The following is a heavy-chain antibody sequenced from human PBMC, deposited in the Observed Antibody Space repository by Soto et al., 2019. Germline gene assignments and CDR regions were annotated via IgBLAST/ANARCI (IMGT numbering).Heavy chain of an antibody. Sequence: PSETLSLTCTVSGGSISSYYWSWIRQPPGKGLEWIGYIYYSGSTNYNPSLKSRVTISVDTSKNQFSLKLSSVTAADTAVYYCARESYGSGSYLKDWGQGTLVTVSS. J-gene: IGHJ4*02. V-gene: IGHV4-59*12. CDR3: ARESYGSGSYLKD. D-gene: IGHD3-10*01. CDR1: GGSISSYY. CDR2: IYYSGST.